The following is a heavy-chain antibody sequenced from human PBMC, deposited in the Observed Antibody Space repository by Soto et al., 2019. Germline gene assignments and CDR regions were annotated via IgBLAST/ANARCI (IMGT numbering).Heavy chain of an antibody. CDR3: SRKRSWYYDSSGYYDAFDI. D-gene: IGHD3-22*01. CDR1: GFTFGDYA. Sequence: GSLRLSCTASGFTFGDYAMSWVRQAPGKGLEWVGFIRSKAYGGTTEYAASVKGRFTISSDDSKSIAYLQMNSLKTDDSAVYYYSRKRSWYYDSSGYYDAFDIWGQGTMVTVSS. J-gene: IGHJ3*02. CDR2: IRSKAYGGTT. V-gene: IGHV3-49*04.